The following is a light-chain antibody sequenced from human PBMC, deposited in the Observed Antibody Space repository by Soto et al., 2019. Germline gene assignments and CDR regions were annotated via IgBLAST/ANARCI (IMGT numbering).Light chain of an antibody. V-gene: IGKV1-9*01. CDR2: EAS. CDR3: QQSYSNPPIT. CDR1: QGSSRS. J-gene: IGKJ5*01. Sequence: IELTQSPSSLSSSVGDRATITCLARQGSSRSLAWYHQKPGKAPKLLIFEASTLQSGVPSRFSGSGSGTDFTLTITGLQPEDFATYYCQQSYSNPPITFGQGTRLE.